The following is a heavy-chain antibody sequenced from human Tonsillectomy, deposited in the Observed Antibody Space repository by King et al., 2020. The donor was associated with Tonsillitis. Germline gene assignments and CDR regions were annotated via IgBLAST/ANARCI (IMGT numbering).Heavy chain of an antibody. J-gene: IGHJ4*02. CDR2: IRYNGLNK. V-gene: IGHV3-30*02. D-gene: IGHD2-15*01. CDR3: AKDRWRLTACFDY. Sequence: VQLVESGGGVVQPGGSLRLSCAASGFNFSDYGMHWVRQAPGKGLEWVAFIRYNGLNKYYKESVKGRFTISRDNSKSTLFLQMNRLRAEDTAVYYCAKDRWRLTACFDYWGQGILVTVSS. CDR1: GFNFSDYG.